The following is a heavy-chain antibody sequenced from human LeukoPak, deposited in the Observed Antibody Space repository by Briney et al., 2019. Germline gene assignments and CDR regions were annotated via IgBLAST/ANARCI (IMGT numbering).Heavy chain of an antibody. Sequence: GGSLRLSCAASRFIFSDYYMNWIRQAPGKGLEWVSYISSSGSAIYYADSVKGRFTISRDNSKDTLYLQMNSLRAEDTAVYYCARSTSGSYGYFDYWGQGTLVTVSS. CDR2: ISSSGSAI. CDR3: ARSTSGSYGYFDY. V-gene: IGHV3-11*01. J-gene: IGHJ4*02. D-gene: IGHD1-26*01. CDR1: RFIFSDYY.